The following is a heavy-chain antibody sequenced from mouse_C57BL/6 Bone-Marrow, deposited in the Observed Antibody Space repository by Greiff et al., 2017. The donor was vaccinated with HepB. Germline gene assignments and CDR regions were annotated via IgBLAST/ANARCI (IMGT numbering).Heavy chain of an antibody. J-gene: IGHJ4*01. D-gene: IGHD2-4*01. CDR3: ARSRRYDYDGGSYCAMDY. CDR1: GYTFTSYW. CDR2: IDPSDSET. V-gene: IGHV1-52*01. Sequence: VQLQQPGAELVRPGSSVKLSCKASGYTFTSYWMPWVKQRPIQGLEWIGNIDPSDSETHYNQKFKDKATLTVDKSSSTAYMQLSSLTSEDGAVYYCARSRRYDYDGGSYCAMDYWGQGTSVTVSS.